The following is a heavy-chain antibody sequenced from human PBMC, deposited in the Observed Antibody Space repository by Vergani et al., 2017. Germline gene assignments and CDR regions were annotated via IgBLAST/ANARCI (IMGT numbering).Heavy chain of an antibody. CDR2: IQFDGSNQ. D-gene: IGHD3-16*01. Sequence: VQLVESGGGVVQRGGSLRLSCATSGFTLSNYDMQWIRQGPGKGLEFVAFIQFDGSNQYYADSVKGRFTLSRDFSKNTLYPQMNSLRTDDTATYYCAKHFRGWGIDYWGQGTQVIVSS. CDR3: AKHFRGWGIDY. J-gene: IGHJ4*02. V-gene: IGHV3-30*02. CDR1: GFTLSNYD.